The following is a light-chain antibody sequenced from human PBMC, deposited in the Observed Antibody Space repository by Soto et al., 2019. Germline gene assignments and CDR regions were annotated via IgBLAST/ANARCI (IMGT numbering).Light chain of an antibody. J-gene: IGKJ1*01. CDR3: QQYSGYSRT. Sequence: DIQMTQSPPTLSASVGDRVTITCRASQSISSWLAWYQQKPGKAPKLLIYKASSLESGVPSRFSGSGSGTEFTLTISSLQPDDVATYYCQQYSGYSRTFGQGTKVDIK. CDR2: KAS. V-gene: IGKV1-5*03. CDR1: QSISSW.